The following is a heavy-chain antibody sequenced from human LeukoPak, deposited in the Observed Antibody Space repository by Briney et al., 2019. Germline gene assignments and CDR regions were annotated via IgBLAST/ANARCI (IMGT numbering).Heavy chain of an antibody. CDR2: ISESGSST. CDR1: GSTFSTYA. Sequence: GGSLRLSCAAAGSTFSTYAMSWVRQAPGKGLEWVSGISESGSSTYYADSVKGRFIISRDNSKNMVYLQMNSLTVEDAATYYCAKRTMSAFDSWGQGTLLIVSS. V-gene: IGHV3-23*01. CDR3: AKRTMSAFDS. J-gene: IGHJ4*02. D-gene: IGHD5-24*01.